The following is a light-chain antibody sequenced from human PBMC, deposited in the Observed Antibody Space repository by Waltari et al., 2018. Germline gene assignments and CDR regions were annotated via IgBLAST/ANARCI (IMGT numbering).Light chain of an antibody. V-gene: IGKV3-20*01. CDR3: QQYGSSLVT. CDR2: AAS. Sequence: EIVLTQSPDPLSLSPRERATLSCRASQGVTSSYLAWYQQKPGQAPRLLIYAASARATGIPDRFSGSGSGTDFTLTISRLEPEDFAVYFCQQYGSSLVTFGGGTEVEIK. J-gene: IGKJ4*01. CDR1: QGVTSSY.